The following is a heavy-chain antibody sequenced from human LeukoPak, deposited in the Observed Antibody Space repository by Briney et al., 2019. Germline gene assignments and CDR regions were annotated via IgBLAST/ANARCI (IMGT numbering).Heavy chain of an antibody. CDR3: ARGGYSGYGVFDY. D-gene: IGHD5-12*01. CDR2: IIPILGIA. J-gene: IGHJ4*02. CDR1: GYTFTGYY. Sequence: SVKVSCKASGYTFTGYYMHWVRQAPGQGLEWMGRIIPILGIANYAQKFQGRVTITADRSTSTAYMELSSLRSEDTAVYYCARGGYSGYGVFDYWGQGTLVTVSS. V-gene: IGHV1-69*04.